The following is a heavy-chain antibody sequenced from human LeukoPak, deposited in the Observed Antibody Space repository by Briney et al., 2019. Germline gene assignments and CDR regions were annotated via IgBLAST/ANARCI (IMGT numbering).Heavy chain of an antibody. Sequence: PSETPSLTRAVYGGSFSGYYWSWIRQPPGKGLEWIGEINHSGSTNYNPSLKSRVTISVDTSKNQFSLKLSSVTAADTAVYYCARGGGGSLEFDYWGQGTLVTVSS. CDR2: INHSGST. J-gene: IGHJ4*02. V-gene: IGHV4-34*01. CDR1: GGSFSGYY. D-gene: IGHD1-26*01. CDR3: ARGGGGSLEFDY.